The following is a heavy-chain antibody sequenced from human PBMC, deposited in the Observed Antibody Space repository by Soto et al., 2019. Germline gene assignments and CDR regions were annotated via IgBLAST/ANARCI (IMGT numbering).Heavy chain of an antibody. J-gene: IGHJ6*02. CDR3: ARECTNSRCIPIDYGMDV. D-gene: IGHD2-8*01. Sequence: SVKVSCKASGGTFSSYAISWVRQAPGQGLEWMGGIIPIFGTANYAQKFQGRVTITADESTSTAYMELSSLRSEDTAVYYCARECTNSRCIPIDYGMDVWGQGTTVTVSS. CDR1: GGTFSSYA. CDR2: IIPIFGTA. V-gene: IGHV1-69*13.